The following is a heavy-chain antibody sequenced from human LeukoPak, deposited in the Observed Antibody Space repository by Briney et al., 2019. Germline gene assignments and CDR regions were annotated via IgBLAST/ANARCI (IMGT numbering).Heavy chain of an antibody. V-gene: IGHV4-59*12. CDR3: AREIQP. D-gene: IGHD1-1*01. CDR1: GASMSTYY. J-gene: IGHJ5*02. Sequence: PPETLSLTCTVSGASMSTYYWSWIRQPPGKGLEWIAYIYHSGSTNYNPSLKSRVTISVDTSKNQFSLKLSSVTAADTAVYYCAREIQPWGQGTLVTVSS. CDR2: IYHSGST.